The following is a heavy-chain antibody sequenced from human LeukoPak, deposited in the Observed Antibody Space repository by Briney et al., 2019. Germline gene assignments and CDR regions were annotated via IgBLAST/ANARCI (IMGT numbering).Heavy chain of an antibody. V-gene: IGHV3-23*01. D-gene: IGHD6-19*01. CDR3: ARVSSSGWRRFKGNDAFDI. J-gene: IGHJ3*02. CDR2: ISPSGGIT. Sequence: GGSLRLSCAASGFTFSSYSMNWVRQAPGKGLEWVSGISPSGGITYYTDSVKGRFTISRDNAKNTLYLQMHSLRAEDTAVYYCARVSSSGWRRFKGNDAFDIWGQGTMVTVSS. CDR1: GFTFSSYS.